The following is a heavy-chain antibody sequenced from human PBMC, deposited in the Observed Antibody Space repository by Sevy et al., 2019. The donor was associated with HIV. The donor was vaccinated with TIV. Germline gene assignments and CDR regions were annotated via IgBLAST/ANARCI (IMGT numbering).Heavy chain of an antibody. D-gene: IGHD4-17*01. Sequence: GGSLRLACAASGFTFSSYAFHWVRQAPGKGLEWVSIIAYDGTNKYYVDSVKGRFTVSRDNSKSTLYLQMNSLRTEDTAVYYCARDQHDYAGNLRTGWFDPWGQGTLVTVSS. V-gene: IGHV3-30-3*01. CDR1: GFTFSSYA. CDR2: IAYDGTNK. J-gene: IGHJ5*02. CDR3: ARDQHDYAGNLRTGWFDP.